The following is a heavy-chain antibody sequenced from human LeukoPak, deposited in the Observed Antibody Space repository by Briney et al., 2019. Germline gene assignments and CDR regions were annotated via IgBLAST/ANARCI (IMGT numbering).Heavy chain of an antibody. Sequence: ASVKVSCKASGYTFTGHYVHWVRQAPGQGLEWMGWINPVSGETSYPQKFQGRVTMTGDTSISAAYMELNSLTSDDTAVYYCARVTTEDFYFYYMDVWGIGTTVTVSS. CDR2: INPVSGET. CDR3: ARVTTEDFYFYYMDV. CDR1: GYTFTGHY. V-gene: IGHV1-2*02. D-gene: IGHD1-14*01. J-gene: IGHJ6*03.